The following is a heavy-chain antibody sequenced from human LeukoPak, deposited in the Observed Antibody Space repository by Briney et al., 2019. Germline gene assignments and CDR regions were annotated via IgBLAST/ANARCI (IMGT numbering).Heavy chain of an antibody. CDR3: ARYFSMVRGVFDY. J-gene: IGHJ4*02. CDR2: ISGSASSL. V-gene: IGHV3-23*01. D-gene: IGHD3-10*01. CDR1: GFIFSSYG. Sequence: PGGSRRLSCAASGFIFSSYGMAWVRQAPGKGLEWVSGISGSASSLDYADPVKGRFTISRDNSKNTVHLQMNSLRAEDTAVYYCARYFSMVRGVFDYWGQGNQVTVSS.